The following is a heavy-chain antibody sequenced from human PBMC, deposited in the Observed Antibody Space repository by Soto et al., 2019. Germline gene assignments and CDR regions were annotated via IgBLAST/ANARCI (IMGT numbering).Heavy chain of an antibody. CDR3: ARAPEWELLRVPPPFDY. CDR1: GYTFISYA. J-gene: IGHJ4*02. Sequence: ASVKVSCKTSGYTFISYAMHCVRQAPGQRLEWMGWINAGNGDTKYSQNFRGRVTITRDTAASTVYMEVKRLRSEDTAVYYCARAPEWELLRVPPPFDYWGQGTLVTVSS. D-gene: IGHD1-26*01. CDR2: INAGNGDT. V-gene: IGHV1-3*01.